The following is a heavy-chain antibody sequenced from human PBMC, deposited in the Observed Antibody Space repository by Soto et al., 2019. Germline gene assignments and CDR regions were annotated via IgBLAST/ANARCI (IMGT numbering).Heavy chain of an antibody. CDR1: GYTFTSYG. V-gene: IGHV1-18*01. J-gene: IGHJ5*02. Sequence: ASVKVSCKASGYTFTSYGISWVRQAPGQGLEWMGWISAYNGNTNYAQKLQGRVTMTTDTSTSTAYMELRSLRSGDTAVYYCAREAHYYDSSRFDPWGQGTLVTVSS. CDR2: ISAYNGNT. D-gene: IGHD3-22*01. CDR3: AREAHYYDSSRFDP.